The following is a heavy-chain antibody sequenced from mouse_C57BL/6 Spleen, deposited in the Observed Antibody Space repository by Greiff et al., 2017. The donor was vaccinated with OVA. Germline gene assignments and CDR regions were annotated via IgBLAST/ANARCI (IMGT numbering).Heavy chain of an antibody. CDR3: TRRLTGLMFAY. CDR2: IDPETGGT. Sequence: VKLVESGAELVRPGASVTLSCKASGYTFTDYEMHWVKQTPVHGLEWIGAIDPETGGTAYNQKFKGKAILTADKSSSTAYMELRSLTSEDSAVYYCTRRLTGLMFAYWGQGTLVTVSA. D-gene: IGHD4-1*01. CDR1: GYTFTDYE. J-gene: IGHJ3*01. V-gene: IGHV1-15*01.